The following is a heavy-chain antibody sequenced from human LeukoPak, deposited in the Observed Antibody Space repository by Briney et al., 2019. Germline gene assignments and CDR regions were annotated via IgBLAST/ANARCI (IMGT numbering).Heavy chain of an antibody. J-gene: IGHJ4*02. V-gene: IGHV3-48*03. CDR2: ITGSGSTI. CDR3: TRDGHDY. CDR1: GYPFSGSD. D-gene: IGHD3/OR15-3a*01. Sequence: GGSLRLSCAASGYPFSGSDIHWVRQAPGKGLEWVSYITGSGSTIFYADSVKGRFTISRDNAKNSLYLQMNSLRAEDTAVYYCTRDGHDYWGQGTLVTVSS.